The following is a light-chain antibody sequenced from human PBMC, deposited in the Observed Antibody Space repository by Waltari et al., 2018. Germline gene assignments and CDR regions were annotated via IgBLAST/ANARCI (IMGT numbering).Light chain of an antibody. Sequence: DIVLTQTPLSLSVTPGQSASFSCTSAQSLLYSDGKAYLHWYLQRPGHRPHLLIYEASKRFSGVPDRFSGSGSGTTFTLTISRVEAEDVGVYYCMQGIQLPDTFGQGTKLEIK. CDR3: MQGIQLPDT. V-gene: IGKV2D-29*01. CDR1: QSLLYSDGKAY. J-gene: IGKJ2*01. CDR2: EAS.